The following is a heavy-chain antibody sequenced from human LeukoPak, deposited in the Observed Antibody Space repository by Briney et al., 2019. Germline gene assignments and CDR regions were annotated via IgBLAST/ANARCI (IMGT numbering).Heavy chain of an antibody. D-gene: IGHD3-22*01. CDR1: GFTFSSYW. J-gene: IGHJ4*02. V-gene: IGHV3-7*01. CDR2: IKQDGSEK. CDR3: ARDAHYYDSSGYLPHFDY. Sequence: GGSLRLSCAASGFTFSSYWMSWVRQAPGKGLEWVANIKQDGSEKYYVDSVKGRFTISRDNAKNSLYLQMNSLRAEDTAVYYCARDAHYYDSSGYLPHFDYWGQGTLVTVSS.